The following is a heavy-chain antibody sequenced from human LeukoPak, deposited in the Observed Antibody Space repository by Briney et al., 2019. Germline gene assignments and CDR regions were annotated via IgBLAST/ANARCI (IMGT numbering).Heavy chain of an antibody. CDR2: ISSSGSTI. CDR3: ARPPGITMVRGVIIPPYFDY. J-gene: IGHJ4*02. V-gene: IGHV3-48*03. D-gene: IGHD3-10*01. CDR1: GFTFSSYE. Sequence: GGSLRLSCAASGFTFSSYEMNWVRQAPEKGLEWVSYISSSGSTIYYADSVKGRFTISRDNAKNSLYLQMNSLRAEDTAVYYCARPPGITMVRGVIIPPYFDYWGQGTLVTVSS.